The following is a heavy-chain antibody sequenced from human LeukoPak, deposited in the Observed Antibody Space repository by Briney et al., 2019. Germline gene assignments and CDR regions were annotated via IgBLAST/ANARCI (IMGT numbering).Heavy chain of an antibody. CDR3: ARNRGLGSGSYSDY. Sequence: QTLSLTCTFSGFSLCTSGMYVSWIRQPPGKALEWLALIDWDDDKYYNTSLKTRLTISKDTSKNQVVLTMTNMDPVDTATYYCARNRGLGSGSYSDYWGQGTLVTVSS. CDR2: IDWDDDK. D-gene: IGHD3-10*01. J-gene: IGHJ4*02. V-gene: IGHV2-70*01. CDR1: GFSLCTSGMY.